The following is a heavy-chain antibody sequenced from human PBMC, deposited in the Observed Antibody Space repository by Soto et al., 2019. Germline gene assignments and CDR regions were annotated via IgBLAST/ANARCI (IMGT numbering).Heavy chain of an antibody. CDR3: AKANRYCSGGTCFVFDY. V-gene: IGHV3-23*01. Sequence: VQVLESGGGLVQPGGSLRLSCAASGFTFSDYTMNWVRQAPGKGLEWVSSISANGGSTYYADSVKGRFTISRDNSQNTLSLQMNSLRAEDTAIYYCAKANRYCSGGTCFVFDYWGQGALVTVSS. J-gene: IGHJ4*02. D-gene: IGHD2-15*01. CDR2: ISANGGST. CDR1: GFTFSDYT.